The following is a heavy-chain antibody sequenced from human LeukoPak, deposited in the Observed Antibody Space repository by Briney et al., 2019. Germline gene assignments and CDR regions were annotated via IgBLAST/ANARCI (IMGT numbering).Heavy chain of an antibody. V-gene: IGHV3-21*04. CDR3: ARERGYCSGGSCTNWFDP. CDR1: GFTFSSYS. CDR2: ISSSSSYI. Sequence: PGGSLRLSCAASGFTFSSYSMNWVRQAPRKGLEWVSSISSSSSYIYYADSVKGRFTISRDNAKNSLYLQMNSLRAEDTAVYYCARERGYCSGGSCTNWFDPWGQGTLVTVSS. D-gene: IGHD2-15*01. J-gene: IGHJ5*02.